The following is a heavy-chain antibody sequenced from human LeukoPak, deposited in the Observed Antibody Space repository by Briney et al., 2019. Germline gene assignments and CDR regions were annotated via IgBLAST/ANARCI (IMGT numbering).Heavy chain of an antibody. CDR1: GVYISSSSYY. CDR3: ARLGYCTNAVCYNWFDP. V-gene: IGHV4-39*01. Sequence: SETLSLTCTVPGVYISSSSYYWGWIRQPPGENLEWIGSIYYSGSTYYNPSLKSRVTISVDTSKNQFSLKLSSVTAADTAVYYCARLGYCTNAVCYNWFDPWGQGTLVTVSS. J-gene: IGHJ5*02. D-gene: IGHD2-8*01. CDR2: IYYSGST.